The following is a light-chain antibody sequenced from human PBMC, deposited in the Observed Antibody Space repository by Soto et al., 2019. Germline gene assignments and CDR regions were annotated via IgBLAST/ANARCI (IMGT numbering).Light chain of an antibody. J-gene: IGKJ2*01. CDR1: QSVTGTN. CDR2: DAV. V-gene: IGKV3-20*01. Sequence: IVLTQSPVTLSLSPGEGATLSCRASQSVTGTNLAWYQQRAGQAPRLLIYDAVRRATGIPDRFSGSGSGTDLTLTIIRREPEDFAVYYCHQYGSSLGTFGQGTKVEV. CDR3: HQYGSSLGT.